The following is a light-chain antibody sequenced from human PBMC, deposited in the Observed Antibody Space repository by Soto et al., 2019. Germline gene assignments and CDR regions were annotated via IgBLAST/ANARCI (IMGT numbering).Light chain of an antibody. J-gene: IGKJ2*01. CDR3: QQYNNWPPGKYT. CDR1: QSVSSN. CDR2: GAS. Sequence: EIMMTQSPATLSVSPGERATLSCRASQSVSSNLAWYQQKPGQAPRLLIYGASTRATGIPARFSGSGSGTEFTLTISSLQSEDFAVYYCQQYNNWPPGKYTFGQGTKLXIK. V-gene: IGKV3-15*01.